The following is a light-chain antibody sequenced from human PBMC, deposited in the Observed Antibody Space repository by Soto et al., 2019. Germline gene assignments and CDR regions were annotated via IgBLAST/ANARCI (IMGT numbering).Light chain of an antibody. CDR3: QQYNNWPRP. CDR1: QSVSSN. J-gene: IGKJ1*01. Sequence: EVVMTQYQATLSVSPGERATLSCRASQSVSSNLAWYQQKPGQAPRLLIYGASTRATGIPARFSGSGSGTESTLTISSLQSEDFAVYYCQQYNNWPRPFGQVTKVDIK. V-gene: IGKV3-15*01. CDR2: GAS.